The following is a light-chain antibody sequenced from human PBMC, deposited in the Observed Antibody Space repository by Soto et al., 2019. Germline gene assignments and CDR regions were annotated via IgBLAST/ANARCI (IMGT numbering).Light chain of an antibody. V-gene: IGKV3-15*01. CDR3: QQHDQCSRT. J-gene: IGKJ1*01. CDR2: GAS. CDR1: QSVGSN. Sequence: EIVMTQSPATLYLSPGERATLSCRASQSVGSNLAWYQQKPGQPPRLLIYGASTRATGVPARYSGSGSGTEFTHTIGGLESEDFGFYYCQQHDQCSRTFGQGPKVEIK.